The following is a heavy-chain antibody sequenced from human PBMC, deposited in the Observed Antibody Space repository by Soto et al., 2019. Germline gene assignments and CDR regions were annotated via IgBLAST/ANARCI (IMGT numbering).Heavy chain of an antibody. CDR3: PSHPVESRGFYFDW. V-gene: IGHV3-15*07. CDR2: IQTKPYGGAT. CDR1: GFSFSDVS. D-gene: IGHD3-22*01. J-gene: IGHJ4*02. Sequence: EVKLVESGGGLVKPGGSLRLSCAASGFSFSDVSMNWVRQAPGKGLEWVGRIQTKPYGGATDYAAPVRGRFTISIDDSKSTLYLQMNSLKTEDTAVYYCPSHPVESRGFYFDWWGQGTLVTVSS.